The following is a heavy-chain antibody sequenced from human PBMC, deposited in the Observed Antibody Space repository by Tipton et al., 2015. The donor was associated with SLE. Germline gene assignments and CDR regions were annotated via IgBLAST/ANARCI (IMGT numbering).Heavy chain of an antibody. V-gene: IGHV4-30-4*01. CDR2: IYHSGTT. D-gene: IGHD3-9*01. CDR3: ANYDILTGYLDY. J-gene: IGHJ4*02. CDR1: GGSINSGDFY. Sequence: TLSLTCTVSGGSINSGDFYWSWIRQSPGKGLEWIGYIYHSGTTYYNPSLQSRATISVDTSENKFSLKLSSVTAADTAVYYCANYDILTGYLDYWGQGTLVTVSS.